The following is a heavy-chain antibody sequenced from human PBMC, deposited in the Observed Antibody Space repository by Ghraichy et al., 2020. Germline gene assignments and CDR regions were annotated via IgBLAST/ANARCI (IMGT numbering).Heavy chain of an antibody. V-gene: IGHV3-7*01. Sequence: GGSLRLSCAASGFTFSSYWMSWVRQAPGKGLEWVANIKQDGSEKYYVDSVKGRFTISRDNAKNSLYLQMNSLRAEDTAVYYCARDVPLYYYDSSGYYPNIDYWGQGTLVTVSS. J-gene: IGHJ4*02. CDR1: GFTFSSYW. D-gene: IGHD3-22*01. CDR3: ARDVPLYYYDSSGYYPNIDY. CDR2: IKQDGSEK.